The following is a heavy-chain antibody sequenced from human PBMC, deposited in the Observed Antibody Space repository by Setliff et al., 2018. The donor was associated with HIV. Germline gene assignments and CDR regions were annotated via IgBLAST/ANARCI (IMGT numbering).Heavy chain of an antibody. Sequence: SVMVSCKASGSTFSSYAISWVRQAPGQGLEWMGGIIPIFGTSNYPQKFQGRVTITADESTSTAYMELSSLRSEDTAVYYCAREGVSLWFGELPSSYYMDVWGKGTTVTVSS. CDR1: GSTFSSYA. V-gene: IGHV1-69*13. CDR2: IIPIFGTS. J-gene: IGHJ6*03. D-gene: IGHD3-10*01. CDR3: AREGVSLWFGELPSSYYMDV.